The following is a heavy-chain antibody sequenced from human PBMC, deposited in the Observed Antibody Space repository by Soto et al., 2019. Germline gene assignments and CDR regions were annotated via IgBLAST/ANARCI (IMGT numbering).Heavy chain of an antibody. D-gene: IGHD6-6*01. CDR2: INAGNGNT. CDR3: ARDDSSSSGADY. V-gene: IGHV1-3*01. Sequence: ASVKVSCKASGYTFTSYAMHWVRQAPGQRLEWMGWINAGNGNTKYSQKFQGRVTITRDTSASTAYMELSSLRSEDTAVYYCARDDSSSSGADYWGQGTLLTVSS. J-gene: IGHJ4*02. CDR1: GYTFTSYA.